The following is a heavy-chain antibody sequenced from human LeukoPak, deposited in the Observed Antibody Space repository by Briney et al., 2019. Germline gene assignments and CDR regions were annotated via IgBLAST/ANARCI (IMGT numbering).Heavy chain of an antibody. CDR1: GYTFSSYA. D-gene: IGHD2-21*02. V-gene: IGHV1-3*01. J-gene: IGHJ3*02. CDR3: ARYCGADCYSAREAFDI. Sequence: ASVKVSCKASGYTFSSYAMHWVRQAPGQRLEWMGWINAGNGNTKYSQKFQGRVTITRDTSASTVYMELSSLRSEDTGVYYCARYCGADCYSAREAFDIWGQGTMVTVSS. CDR2: INAGNGNT.